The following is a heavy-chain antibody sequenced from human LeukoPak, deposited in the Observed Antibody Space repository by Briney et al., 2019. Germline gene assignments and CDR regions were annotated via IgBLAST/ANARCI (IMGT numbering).Heavy chain of an antibody. Sequence: PSETLSLTCTVSGGSISSSNYYCGWLRQPPGEGLEWIGSIYYSGSTYYYPSLKSRLTISVDTSKNQFSLRLSSVTAADTAGYYCVRDRQIKLYYYWGQGSLVSVSS. D-gene: IGHD1-1*01. CDR3: VRDRQIKLYYY. CDR1: GGSISSSNYY. CDR2: IYYSGST. J-gene: IGHJ4*02. V-gene: IGHV4-39*01.